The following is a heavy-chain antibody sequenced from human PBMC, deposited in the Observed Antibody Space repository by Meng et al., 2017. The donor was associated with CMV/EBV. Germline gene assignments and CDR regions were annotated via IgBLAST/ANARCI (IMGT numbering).Heavy chain of an antibody. CDR1: GFTFSSYW. CDR2: IKQDGSEK. Sequence: GGSLRLSCAASGFTFSSYWMSWVRQAPGKGLEWVANIKQDGSEKYYVDSVKGRFIISRDNAKNSLYLQMNSLRAEDTAVYYCARSGGSLTGALPPDYWGQGTLVTVSS. V-gene: IGHV3-7*01. J-gene: IGHJ4*02. D-gene: IGHD3-9*01. CDR3: ARSGGSLTGALPPDY.